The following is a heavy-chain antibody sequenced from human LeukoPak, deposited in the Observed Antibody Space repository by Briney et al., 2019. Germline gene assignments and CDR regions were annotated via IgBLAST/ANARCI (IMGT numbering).Heavy chain of an antibody. CDR3: ARHLREQWLVHRPWFDP. D-gene: IGHD6-19*01. J-gene: IGHJ5*02. CDR1: GGSISSSSYY. Sequence: SETLSLTCTVSGGSISSSSYYWGWIRQPPGKGLEWIGSIYYSGSTYYNPSLKSRVTISVDTSKNQFSLKLSSVTAADTAVHYCARHLREQWLVHRPWFDPWGQGTLVTVSS. CDR2: IYYSGST. V-gene: IGHV4-39*01.